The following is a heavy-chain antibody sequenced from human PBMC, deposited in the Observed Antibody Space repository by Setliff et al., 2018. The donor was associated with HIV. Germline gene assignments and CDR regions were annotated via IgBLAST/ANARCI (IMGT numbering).Heavy chain of an antibody. Sequence: SETLSLTCSVSGYSINNGYYWGWIRQPPGKGLEWVATIYQTGKTYYSPSLKSRVTVSMDMSRNQFSVKLNSATAADTAVYYCARQAWHYDRDGYFIDYWGQGMLVTVSS. D-gene: IGHD3-22*01. CDR3: ARQAWHYDRDGYFIDY. CDR2: IYQTGKT. V-gene: IGHV4-38-2*02. CDR1: GYSINNGYY. J-gene: IGHJ4*02.